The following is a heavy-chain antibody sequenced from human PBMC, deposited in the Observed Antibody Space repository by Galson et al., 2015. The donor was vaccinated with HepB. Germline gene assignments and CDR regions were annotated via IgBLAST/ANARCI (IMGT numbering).Heavy chain of an antibody. V-gene: IGHV5-51*01. CDR2: IYPSDSET. CDR1: GYRFTSYW. CDR3: ARRGIAVAGHFDS. D-gene: IGHD6-19*01. J-gene: IGHJ4*02. Sequence: QSGAEVKKPGESLKISCTGSGYRFTSYWIAWVRQMPGKGLEWMGIIYPSDSETKYSPSFQGRVTISVDKSISTAYLQWSSLKASDTAMYYCARRGIAVAGHFDSWGQGTLVTVSS.